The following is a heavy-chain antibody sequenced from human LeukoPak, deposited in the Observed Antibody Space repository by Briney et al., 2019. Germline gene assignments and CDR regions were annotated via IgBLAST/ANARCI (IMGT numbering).Heavy chain of an antibody. J-gene: IGHJ5*02. Sequence: GASVKVSCKASGYTFTSYGISWVRQAPGQGLEWMGWISAYNGNTNYAQKLQGRVTMTTDTSTSTAYMELRSLRSDDTAVYYCAREPTTIIRFSANPTKWFDPWGQGTLVTVSS. CDR1: GYTFTSYG. CDR3: AREPTTIIRFSANPTKWFDP. CDR2: ISAYNGNT. D-gene: IGHD4-4*01. V-gene: IGHV1-18*01.